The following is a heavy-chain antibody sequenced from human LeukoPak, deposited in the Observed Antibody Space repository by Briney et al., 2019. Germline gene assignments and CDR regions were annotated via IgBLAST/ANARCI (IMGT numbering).Heavy chain of an antibody. V-gene: IGHV4-39*01. CDR2: IYYIGST. D-gene: IGHD6-19*01. CDR1: GRSVSSSTFY. Sequence: SETLSLTCTLSGRSVSSSTFYWGWFRPPPGNGLDWIGGIYYIGSTYYNPSLRSRVTMSMDTAQNQFSLKLNSVTAADTAVYYCSTMSYNGGWHWNFDYWGQGALVTVSS. CDR3: STMSYNGGWHWNFDY. J-gene: IGHJ4*02.